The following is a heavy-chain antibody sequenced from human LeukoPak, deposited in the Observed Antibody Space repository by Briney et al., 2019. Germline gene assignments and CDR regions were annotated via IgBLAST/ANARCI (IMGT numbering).Heavy chain of an antibody. CDR1: GGSFSGYC. V-gene: IGHV4-34*01. D-gene: IGHD2-2*01. CDR2: INHSGST. J-gene: IGHJ5*02. CDR3: ARGMGYYCSSTSCYKINWFDP. Sequence: SETLSLTCAVYGGSFSGYCWSWIRQPPGKGLEWIGEINHSGSTNYNPSLKSRVTISVDTSKNQFSLKLSSVTAADTAVYYCARGMGYYCSSTSCYKINWFDPWGQGTLVTVSS.